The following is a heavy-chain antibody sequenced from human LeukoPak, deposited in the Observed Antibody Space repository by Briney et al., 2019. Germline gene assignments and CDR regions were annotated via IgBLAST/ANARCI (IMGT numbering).Heavy chain of an antibody. Sequence: SETLSLTCAVYGGSFSGYYWSWIRQPPGKGLEWIGEINHSGSTNYNPSLKSRVTTSVDTSKNQFSLKLSSVTAADTAVYYCASGWAPKHWGQGTLVTVSS. V-gene: IGHV4-34*01. J-gene: IGHJ1*01. CDR2: INHSGST. CDR1: GGSFSGYY. CDR3: ASGWAPKH. D-gene: IGHD3-16*01.